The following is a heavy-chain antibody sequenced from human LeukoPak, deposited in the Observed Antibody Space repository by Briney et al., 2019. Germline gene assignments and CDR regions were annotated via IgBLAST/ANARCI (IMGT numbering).Heavy chain of an antibody. CDR3: ARDVKVGASPFDY. CDR1: GFTFSTYS. D-gene: IGHD1-26*01. CDR2: ISSSSSTI. J-gene: IGHJ4*02. V-gene: IGHV3-48*02. Sequence: SGGSLRLSCATSGFTFSTYSMNWVRQAPGKGLEWVSYISSSSSTITYADSVKGRFTISRDNAKNSLYLQMNSLRDKDTAVYYCARDVKVGASPFDYWGQGTLVTVSS.